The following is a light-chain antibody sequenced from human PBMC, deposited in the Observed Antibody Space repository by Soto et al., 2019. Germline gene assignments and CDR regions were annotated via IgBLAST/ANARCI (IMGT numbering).Light chain of an antibody. Sequence: DIQMTQSPSSLSASVGDRVTITCRASQGISNYLAWYQQKPGKVPKLLIYAASTLQSGVPSRFSGSVSGTDFTLTNSSLQPEDVATYYCQKYNSAPLTCGQGTKVEIK. V-gene: IGKV1-27*01. CDR3: QKYNSAPLT. J-gene: IGKJ1*01. CDR1: QGISNY. CDR2: AAS.